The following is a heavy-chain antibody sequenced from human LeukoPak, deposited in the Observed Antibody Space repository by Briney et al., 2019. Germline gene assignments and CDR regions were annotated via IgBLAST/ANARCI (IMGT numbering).Heavy chain of an antibody. CDR2: ISWDGGST. CDR1: GFTFDDYT. V-gene: IGHV3-43*01. J-gene: IGHJ6*02. D-gene: IGHD2-2*01. CDR3: AKDIAPAYYYYYYGMDV. Sequence: PGGSLRLSCAASGFTFDDYTMHWVRQAPGKGLEWVSLISWDGGSTYYADSVKGRFTISRDNSKNSLYLQMNSLRTEDTALYYCAKDIAPAYYYYYYGMDVWGQGTTVTVSS.